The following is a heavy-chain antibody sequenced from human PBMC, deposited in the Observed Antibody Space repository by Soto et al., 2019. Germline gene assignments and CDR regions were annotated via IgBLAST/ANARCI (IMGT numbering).Heavy chain of an antibody. J-gene: IGHJ6*02. V-gene: IGHV4-39*07. Sequence: SETLSLTCTVSGGSISSSSYYWGWIRQPPGKGLEWIGSIYYSGSTYYNPSLKSRVTISVDTSKNQFSLKLSSVTAADTAVYYCARWGCSGGSCYSFYYYGMDVWGQGTTVTVSS. CDR1: GGSISSSSYY. D-gene: IGHD2-15*01. CDR3: ARWGCSGGSCYSFYYYGMDV. CDR2: IYYSGST.